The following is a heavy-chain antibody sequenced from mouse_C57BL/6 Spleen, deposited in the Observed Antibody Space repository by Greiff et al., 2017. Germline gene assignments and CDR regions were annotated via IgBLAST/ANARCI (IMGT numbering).Heavy chain of an antibody. CDR2: IYPSDSET. Sequence: QVQLQQPWAELVRPGSSVKLSCKASGYTFTSYWMDWVKQRPGQGLEWIGNIYPSDSETHYNQKFKDKATLTVDKSSSTAYMQLSSLTSEDSAVYYCARGTYSSGYGMDYWGQGTSVTVSS. J-gene: IGHJ4*01. CDR1: GYTFTSYW. V-gene: IGHV1-61*01. D-gene: IGHD3-2*02. CDR3: ARGTYSSGYGMDY.